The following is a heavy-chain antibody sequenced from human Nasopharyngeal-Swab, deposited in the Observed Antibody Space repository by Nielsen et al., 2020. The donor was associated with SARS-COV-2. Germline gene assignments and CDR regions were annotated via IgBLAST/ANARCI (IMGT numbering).Heavy chain of an antibody. CDR3: ARASRGTSTRTFDY. CDR2: ISSSSSYI. D-gene: IGHD1-1*01. Sequence: GGSLRLSCAASGFTFGSYSMNWVRQAPGKGLEWVSSISSSSSYIYYADSVKGRFTISRDNAKNSLYLQMNSLRAEDTAVYYCARASRGTSTRTFDYWGQGTLVTVSS. J-gene: IGHJ4*02. V-gene: IGHV3-21*01. CDR1: GFTFGSYS.